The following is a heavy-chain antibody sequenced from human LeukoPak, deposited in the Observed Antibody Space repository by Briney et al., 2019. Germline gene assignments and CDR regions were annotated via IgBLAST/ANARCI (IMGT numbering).Heavy chain of an antibody. D-gene: IGHD6-13*01. CDR2: IYSGGST. Sequence: PGGSLRLSCAASGFTFSSYSMSWVRQAPGKGLEWVSVIYSGGSTYYADSVKGRFTISRDNSKNTLYLQMNSLRAEDTAVYYCARAQQMDDAFDIWGQGTMVTVSS. CDR1: GFTFSSYS. J-gene: IGHJ3*02. CDR3: ARAQQMDDAFDI. V-gene: IGHV3-66*02.